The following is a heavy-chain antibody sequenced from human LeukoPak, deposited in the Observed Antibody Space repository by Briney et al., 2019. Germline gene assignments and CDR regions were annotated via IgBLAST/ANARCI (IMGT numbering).Heavy chain of an antibody. D-gene: IGHD3-3*01. CDR1: GVSISTTSYY. V-gene: IGHV4-39*01. CDR3: ASPTIFGVVPAGP. J-gene: IGHJ5*02. CDR2: IYYSGST. Sequence: PSETLSLTCTVSGVSISTTSYYWGWIRQPPGKGLEWIGSIYYSGSTNYNPSLKSRVTISIDPSNNQFSLKLSSVTAADTAVYFCASPTIFGVVPAGPWGQGASVIVSS.